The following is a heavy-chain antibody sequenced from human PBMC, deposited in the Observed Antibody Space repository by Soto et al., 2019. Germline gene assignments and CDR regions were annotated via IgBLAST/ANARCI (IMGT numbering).Heavy chain of an antibody. J-gene: IGHJ4*01. CDR3: SRLVTTVTTPDY. D-gene: IGHD4-17*01. V-gene: IGHV5-51*01. Sequence: GESLKISCKGSGYTFASYWIGWVRQMPGKGLEWMGIIYPDDSDTRYSPSFQGQVTISADKSISTAYLQWRSLKASDTAMYYWSRLVTTVTTPDYWGQGTLVTVS. CDR2: IYPDDSDT. CDR1: GYTFASYW.